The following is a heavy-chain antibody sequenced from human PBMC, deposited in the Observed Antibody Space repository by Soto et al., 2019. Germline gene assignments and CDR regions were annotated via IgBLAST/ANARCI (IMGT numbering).Heavy chain of an antibody. D-gene: IGHD3-22*01. V-gene: IGHV1-46*01. Sequence: GASVKVSCKASGYTFTSYYMHWVRQAPGQGLEWMGIINPSGGSTSYAQKFQGRVTMTRGTSTSTVYMELSSLRSEDTAVYYCARTDGSYYYDSSGPVYDYWGQGTLVTVSS. J-gene: IGHJ4*02. CDR1: GYTFTSYY. CDR2: INPSGGST. CDR3: ARTDGSYYYDSSGPVYDY.